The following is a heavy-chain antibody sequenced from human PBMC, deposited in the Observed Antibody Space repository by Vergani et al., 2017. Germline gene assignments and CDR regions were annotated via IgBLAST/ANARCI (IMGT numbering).Heavy chain of an antibody. CDR1: GGSISSDNW. Sequence: QVHLQEAGPGLVTPSGTLSLTCAVYGGSISSDNWWNWVRQAPGKGLQWIGEIHRSRSTNYNPSLRRRVTISLDKSKNQFSLKLTSVTAADTAVYFCASNPRLGGDVVDSWGQGTLVTVSS. V-gene: IGHV4-4*02. CDR2: IHRSRST. J-gene: IGHJ4*02. D-gene: IGHD3-16*01. CDR3: ASNPRLGGDVVDS.